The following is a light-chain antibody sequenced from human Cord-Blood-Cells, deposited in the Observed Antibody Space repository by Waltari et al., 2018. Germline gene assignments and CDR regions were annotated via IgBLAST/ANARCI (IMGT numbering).Light chain of an antibody. J-gene: IGKJ2*01. CDR3: QQYGSSPYT. CDR2: GAS. CDR1: QSVSSSY. Sequence: EIVLTQSPDTLSLSQGERATLSCRASQSVSSSYLAWYQQKPGQAPRLLIYGASSRATGIPDRFSGSGSGTDFTLTISRREPEDFAVYYCQQYGSSPYTFGQGTKLEIK. V-gene: IGKV3-20*01.